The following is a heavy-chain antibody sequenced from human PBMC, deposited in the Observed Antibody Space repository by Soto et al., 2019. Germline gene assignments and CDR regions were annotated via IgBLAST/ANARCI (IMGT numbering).Heavy chain of an antibody. D-gene: IGHD1-1*01. CDR3: ARGRYGDY. Sequence: QVHLVQSGAEVKKPGASVKVSCKGSGYGFTTYGITWVRQAPGQGLEWMAWISAHNGNTNYAQKLHGRVTVTRDTSTSTAYMELRSLRSDDTAVYYCARGRYGDYWGQAALVTVSS. V-gene: IGHV1-18*01. CDR2: ISAHNGNT. CDR1: GYGFTTYG. J-gene: IGHJ4*02.